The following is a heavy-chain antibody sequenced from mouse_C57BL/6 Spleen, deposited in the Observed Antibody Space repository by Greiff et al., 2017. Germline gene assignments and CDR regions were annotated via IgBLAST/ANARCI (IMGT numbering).Heavy chain of an antibody. CDR2: IYPSDSET. J-gene: IGHJ2*01. Sequence: QVQLQQPGAELVRPGSSVKLSCKASGFNITSYWMDWVKQRPGQGLEWIGNIYPSDSETHYTQKFKDKATLTVDKSSSTAYMQLSSLTAEDSSVYYSARKYGSPLDYWGQGTTLTVSS. V-gene: IGHV1-61*01. CDR1: GFNITSYW. CDR3: ARKYGSPLDY. D-gene: IGHD1-1*01.